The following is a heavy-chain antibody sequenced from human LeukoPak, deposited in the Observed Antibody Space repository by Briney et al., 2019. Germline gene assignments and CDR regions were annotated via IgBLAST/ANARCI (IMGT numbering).Heavy chain of an antibody. J-gene: IGHJ4*02. Sequence: GGSLRLSCEASGFTFDDYAMHWVREAPGKGLEWVSGISWNSANIAYGDSVKGRFTISRDNARNSLYLQMNSLRADDTALYYCPRGSGYSPLFDCWGQGTLVTVSS. CDR1: GFTFDDYA. CDR2: ISWNSANI. D-gene: IGHD3-22*01. CDR3: PRGSGYSPLFDC. V-gene: IGHV3-9*01.